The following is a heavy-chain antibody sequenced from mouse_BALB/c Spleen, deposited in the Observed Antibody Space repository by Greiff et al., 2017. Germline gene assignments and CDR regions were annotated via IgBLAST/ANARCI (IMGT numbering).Heavy chain of an antibody. J-gene: IGHJ2*01. CDR2: IWSGRST. Sequence: VHLVESGPGLVQPSQSLSITCTVSGFSLTSYGVHWVRQSPGKGLEWLGVIWSGRSTDYNAAFISRLSISKDNSKSQVFFKMNSLQADDTAIYYCARVSDGLDYWGQGTTLTVSS. CDR1: GFSLTSYG. D-gene: IGHD2-3*01. V-gene: IGHV2-4-1*01. CDR3: ARVSDGLDY.